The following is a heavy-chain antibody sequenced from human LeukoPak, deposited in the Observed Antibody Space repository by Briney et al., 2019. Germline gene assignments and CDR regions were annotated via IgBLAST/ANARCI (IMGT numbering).Heavy chain of an antibody. V-gene: IGHV4-59*12. CDR3: ARESKRVRGVIIRAFDI. CDR2: IYYSGST. J-gene: IGHJ3*02. Sequence: KPSETLSLTCTDSGGSISSYYWSWIRQPPGKGLEWIGYIYYSGSTNYNPSLKSRVTISVDTSKNQFSLKLSSVTAADTAVYYCARESKRVRGVIIRAFDIWGQGTMVTVSS. D-gene: IGHD3-10*01. CDR1: GGSISSYY.